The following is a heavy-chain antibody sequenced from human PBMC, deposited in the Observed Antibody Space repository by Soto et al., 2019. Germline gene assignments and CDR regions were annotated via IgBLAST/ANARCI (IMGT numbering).Heavy chain of an antibody. CDR3: ARVRWVDYGDYVGYFDY. CDR2: INSDGSST. D-gene: IGHD4-17*01. CDR1: GFTFSSYW. J-gene: IGHJ4*02. Sequence: GGSLRLSCAASGFTFSSYWMHWVRQAPGKGLVWVSRINSDGSSTSYADSVKGRFTISRDNAKNTLYLQMNSLRAEDTAVYYCARVRWVDYGDYVGYFDYWGQGTLVTVSS. V-gene: IGHV3-74*01.